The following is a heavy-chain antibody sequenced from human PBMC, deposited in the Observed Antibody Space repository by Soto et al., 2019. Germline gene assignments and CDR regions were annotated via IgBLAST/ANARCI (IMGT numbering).Heavy chain of an antibody. V-gene: IGHV4-31*03. CDR2: IYYSGST. J-gene: IGHJ4*02. CDR3: AREAYITMVRGGFDY. Sequence: QVQLQESGPGLVKPSQTLSLTYTVSGGSISSGGYYWSWIRQHPGKGLEWIGYIYYSGSTYYNPSLKSRVTISVDTSKNQFSLKLSSVTAADTAVYYCAREAYITMVRGGFDYWGQGTLVTVSS. D-gene: IGHD3-10*01. CDR1: GGSISSGGYY.